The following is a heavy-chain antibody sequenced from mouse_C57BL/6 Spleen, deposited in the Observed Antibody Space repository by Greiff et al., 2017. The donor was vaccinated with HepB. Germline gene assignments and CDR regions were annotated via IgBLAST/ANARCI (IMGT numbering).Heavy chain of an antibody. CDR2: IDPSDSYT. CDR1: GYTFTSYW. CDR3: ARSGYSNYEGFAY. Sequence: QVQLKQPGAELVMPGASVKLSCKASGYTFTSYWMHWVKQRPGQGLEWIGEIDPSDSYTNYNQKFKGKSTLTVDKSSSTAYMQLSSLTSEDSAVYYCARSGYSNYEGFAYWGQGTLVTVSA. V-gene: IGHV1-69*01. J-gene: IGHJ3*01. D-gene: IGHD2-5*01.